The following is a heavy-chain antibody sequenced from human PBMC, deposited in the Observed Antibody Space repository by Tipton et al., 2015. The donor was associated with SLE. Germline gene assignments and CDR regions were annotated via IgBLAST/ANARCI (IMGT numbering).Heavy chain of an antibody. J-gene: IGHJ6*02. CDR2: ISGSGGST. CDR1: GFTFSSYA. Sequence: SLRLSCAASGFTFSSYAMSWVRQAPGKGLEWVSAISGSGGSTYYADSVKGRFTISRDNSKNTLYLQMNSLRAEDTAVYYCAKDPLFPYYGMDVWGQGTTVTVSS. D-gene: IGHD3-10*02. CDR3: AKDPLFPYYGMDV. V-gene: IGHV3-23*01.